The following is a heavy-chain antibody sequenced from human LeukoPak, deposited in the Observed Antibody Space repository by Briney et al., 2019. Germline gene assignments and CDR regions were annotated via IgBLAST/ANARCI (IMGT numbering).Heavy chain of an antibody. J-gene: IGHJ4*02. CDR2: ISRSGGST. D-gene: IGHD3-22*01. CDR3: ARGLYYYDSSYFDY. Sequence: GGSLRLSCAASGFTFSSCAMSWVRQAPGKGLEWVSGISRSGGSTYYADSVAGRFTISRDNSKNTLFLQMNSLRAEDSALYFCARGLYYYDSSYFDYWGQGTLVTVSS. V-gene: IGHV3-23*01. CDR1: GFTFSSCA.